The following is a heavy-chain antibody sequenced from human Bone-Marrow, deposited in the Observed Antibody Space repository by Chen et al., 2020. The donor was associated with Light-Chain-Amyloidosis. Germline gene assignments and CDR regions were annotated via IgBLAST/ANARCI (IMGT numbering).Heavy chain of an antibody. CDR2: IYYSGST. J-gene: IGHJ3*02. CDR1: GGSISSYY. D-gene: IGHD3-10*01. CDR3: ARAITMVRGVHGGFAFDI. Sequence: QVQLQESGPGLVKPSETLSLTCTVSGGSISSYYWSWIRQPPGKGLEWIGYIYYSGSTNYNPSLKSRVTISVDTSKNQFSLKLSSVTAADTAVYYCARAITMVRGVHGGFAFDIWGQGTMVTVSS. V-gene: IGHV4-59*01.